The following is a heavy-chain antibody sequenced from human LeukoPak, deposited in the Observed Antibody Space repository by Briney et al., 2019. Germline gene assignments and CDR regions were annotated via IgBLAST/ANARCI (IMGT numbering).Heavy chain of an antibody. Sequence: SVKVSCKASGGTFSSYAISWVRQRPGQGLEWMGRIIPILGIANYAQKFQGRVTITADKSTSTAYMELSSLRSEDTAVYYCARVDTYYYDSSGPIWGQGTLVTVSS. J-gene: IGHJ4*02. D-gene: IGHD3-22*01. CDR2: IIPILGIA. CDR3: ARVDTYYYDSSGPI. V-gene: IGHV1-69*04. CDR1: GGTFSSYA.